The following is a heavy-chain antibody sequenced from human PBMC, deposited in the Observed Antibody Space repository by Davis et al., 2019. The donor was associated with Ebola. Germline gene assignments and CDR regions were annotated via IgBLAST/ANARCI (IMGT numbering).Heavy chain of an antibody. CDR3: ARADRMTTVVQGRGHYGMDV. D-gene: IGHD4-23*01. J-gene: IGHJ6*02. Sequence: SVKVSCKASGGTFSSYAISWVRQAPGQRLEWMGGIIPIFGTANYAQKFQGRVTITADKSTSTAYMELSSLRSEDTAVYYCARADRMTTVVQGRGHYGMDVWGQGTTVTVSS. V-gene: IGHV1-69*06. CDR2: IIPIFGTA. CDR1: GGTFSSYA.